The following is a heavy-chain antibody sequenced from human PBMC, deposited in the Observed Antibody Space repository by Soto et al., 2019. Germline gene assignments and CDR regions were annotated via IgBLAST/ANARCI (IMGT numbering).Heavy chain of an antibody. Sequence: PSETLSLTCTVSGCSISIYYWSWIRQPPGKGLEWIGYIYYSGSTNYNPSLKSRVTISVDTSKNQFPLKLSSVTAADTAVYYCARDRNWFDPWGQGTLVTSPQ. CDR1: GCSISIYY. J-gene: IGHJ5*02. V-gene: IGHV4-59*01. CDR3: ARDRNWFDP. CDR2: IYYSGST.